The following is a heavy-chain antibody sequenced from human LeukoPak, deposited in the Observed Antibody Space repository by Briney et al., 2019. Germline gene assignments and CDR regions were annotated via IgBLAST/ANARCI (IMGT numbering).Heavy chain of an antibody. V-gene: IGHV4-34*01. CDR3: AREAPYGVLMVYAINKRNAFDI. D-gene: IGHD2-8*01. Sequence: PSETLSLTCAVYGGSFSGYYWSWIRQPPGKGLEWIGEINHSGSTNYNPSLKSRVTISVDTSKNQFSLQLNSVTPVDTAVYYCAREAPYGVLMVYAINKRNAFDIWGQGTMVTVSS. CDR1: GGSFSGYY. J-gene: IGHJ3*02. CDR2: INHSGST.